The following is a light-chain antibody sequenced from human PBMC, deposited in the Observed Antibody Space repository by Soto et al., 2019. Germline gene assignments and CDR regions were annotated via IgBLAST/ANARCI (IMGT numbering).Light chain of an antibody. J-gene: IGKJ1*01. CDR3: QQSYSTPRT. CDR2: AAS. CDR1: QSISSY. V-gene: IGKV1-39*01. Sequence: DIQMTQSPSSLSASVGDRVTITCRASQSISSYLNWYQQKPGKAPKLLIYAASSLQSGVPSRFSGSGSGTDFTLTISSLQPEDFPNYYCQQSYSTPRTFGQGTKVEIK.